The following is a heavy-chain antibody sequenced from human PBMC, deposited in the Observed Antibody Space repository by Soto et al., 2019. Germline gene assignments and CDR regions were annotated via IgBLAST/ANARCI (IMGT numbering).Heavy chain of an antibody. CDR3: ARQASYWHGGGGWFDP. CDR2: IGTQHDT. Sequence: EVQLVESGGGLVQPGGSLRLSCAASGFTFSAYDMNWVRQATGKGLEWVAAIGTQHDTYYPDSVKGRFTISRENAKNSLYLQMNSLRAGDTAVYYCARQASYWHGGGGWFDPWGQGTLVTVSS. CDR1: GFTFSAYD. V-gene: IGHV3-13*01. D-gene: IGHD2-8*02. J-gene: IGHJ5*02.